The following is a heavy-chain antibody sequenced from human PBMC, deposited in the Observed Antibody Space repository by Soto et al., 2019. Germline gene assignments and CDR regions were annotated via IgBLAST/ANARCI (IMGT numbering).Heavy chain of an antibody. J-gene: IGHJ4*02. CDR2: ISGSGGTT. Sequence: EVQLLDSGGGLVQPGGSLRLSCATSGFTFSSYAMSWVRRTPGKGLEWVSGISGSGGTTYYADSVKGRFTISRDHSKNTLYLQMNSLRAEDTAVYYCAKVSPYYFDTSGYYSWGQGTLVTVSS. V-gene: IGHV3-23*01. CDR1: GFTFSSYA. CDR3: AKVSPYYFDTSGYYS. D-gene: IGHD3-22*01.